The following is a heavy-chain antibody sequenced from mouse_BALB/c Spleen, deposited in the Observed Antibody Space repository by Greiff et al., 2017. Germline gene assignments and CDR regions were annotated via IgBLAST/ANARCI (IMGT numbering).Heavy chain of an antibody. J-gene: IGHJ3*01. CDR2: IDPENGDT. CDR3: NAQGDGSFAY. Sequence: VHVKQSGAELVRSGASVKLSCTASGFNIKDYYMHWVKQRPEQGLEWIGWIDPENGDTEYAPKFQGKATMTADTSSNTAYLQLSSLTSEDTAVYYCNAQGDGSFAYWGQGTLVTVSA. V-gene: IGHV14-4*02. CDR1: GFNIKDYY. D-gene: IGHD2-3*01.